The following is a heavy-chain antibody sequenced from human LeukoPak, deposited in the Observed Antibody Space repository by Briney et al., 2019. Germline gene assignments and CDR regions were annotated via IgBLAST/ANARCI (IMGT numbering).Heavy chain of an antibody. CDR1: GGSISSYY. V-gene: IGHV4-59*01. CDR2: IYYSGST. CDR3: ARGGIAAAGT. D-gene: IGHD6-13*01. Sequence: SETLSLACTVSGGSISSYYWSWIRQPPGKGLEWIGYIYYSGSTNYNPSLKSRVTISVDTSKNQFSLKLSSMTAADTAVYYCARGGIAAAGTWGQGTLVTVSS. J-gene: IGHJ4*02.